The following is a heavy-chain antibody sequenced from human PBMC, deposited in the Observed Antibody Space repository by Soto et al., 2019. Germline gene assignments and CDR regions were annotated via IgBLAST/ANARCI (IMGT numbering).Heavy chain of an antibody. D-gene: IGHD3-22*01. CDR3: ARGSHYYDSSGPLKY. V-gene: IGHV3-74*01. J-gene: IGHJ4*02. CDR1: GFTFSSYW. CDR2: INSDGSST. Sequence: GGSLRLSCAASGFTFSSYWMHWVRQAPGKGLVWVSRINSDGSSTSYADSVKGRFTISRDNAKNTLYLQMNSLRAEDTAVYYCARGSHYYDSSGPLKYWGQGTLVTVSS.